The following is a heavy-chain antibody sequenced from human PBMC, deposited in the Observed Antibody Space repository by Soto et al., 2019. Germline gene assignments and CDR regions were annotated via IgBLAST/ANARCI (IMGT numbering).Heavy chain of an antibody. V-gene: IGHV1-3*04. CDR1: GYTFTNYP. D-gene: IGHD2-21*02. CDR3: ASGHCSGDCYSDY. CDR2: ISTGNGNT. Sequence: ASVKVSCKASGYTFTNYPMHWVRQAPGQGPEWLGWISTGNGNTKWSQKFQGRVTITWDTSATTTYTELSSLRSEDTAVYYCASGHCSGDCYSDYWGQGTLVTVSS. J-gene: IGHJ4*02.